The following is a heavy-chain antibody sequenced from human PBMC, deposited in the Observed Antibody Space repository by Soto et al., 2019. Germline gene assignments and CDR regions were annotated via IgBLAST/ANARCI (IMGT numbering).Heavy chain of an antibody. CDR2: IKSKTDGGTT. CDR1: GFTFSNAW. D-gene: IGHD2-21*02. J-gene: IGHJ4*01. Sequence: EVQLVESGGGLVQPGGSLRLSCAASGFTFSNAWMSWVRQAPGKGLEWVGRIKSKTDGGTTDYAAHVKGRFTNSRDDSQTTLYPQMNSRKSDLKNVDDGCVTATEGWGLVDYW. CDR3: CVTATEGWGLVDY. V-gene: IGHV3-15*01.